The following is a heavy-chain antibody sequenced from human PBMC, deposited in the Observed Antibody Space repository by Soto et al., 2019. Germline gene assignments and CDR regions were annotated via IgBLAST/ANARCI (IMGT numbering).Heavy chain of an antibody. V-gene: IGHV3-11*01. CDR2: ISSSGSTI. CDR3: ARDRVTGTTRMDV. CDR1: GFTFSDYY. Sequence: GGSLRLSCAASGFTFSDYYMSWIRQAPGKGLEWVSYISSSGSTIYYADSVKGRFTISRDNAKNSLYLQMNSLGAEDTAVYYCARDRVTGTTRMDVWGKGTTVTVSS. J-gene: IGHJ6*04. D-gene: IGHD1-7*01.